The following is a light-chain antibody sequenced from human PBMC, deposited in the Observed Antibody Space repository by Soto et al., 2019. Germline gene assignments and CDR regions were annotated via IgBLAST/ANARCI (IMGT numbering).Light chain of an antibody. CDR3: SSYAGTNNRYV. CDR2: EVN. J-gene: IGLJ1*01. CDR1: GSDIGGYIF. Sequence: QSALTQPPSASGSPGQSVTISCTGTGSDIGGYIFVSWYQQHPGKVPKLIIYEVNKRPSGVPDRFSGSKSGNTASLTVSGLQADDEADYYCSSYAGTNNRYVFGTGTKLTVL. V-gene: IGLV2-8*01.